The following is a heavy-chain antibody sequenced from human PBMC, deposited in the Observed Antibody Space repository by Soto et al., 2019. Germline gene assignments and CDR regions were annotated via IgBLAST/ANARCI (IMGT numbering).Heavy chain of an antibody. V-gene: IGHV3-23*01. CDR2: IGGSGGSA. Sequence: PGWSLRLSCAASGFTFNSYAMTWVRQAPGRGLEWVSVIGGSGGSAYYADSVKGRFTISRDNSKNTLYLQMNSLRAEDTAIYYCAKDVATHISSRYPCFAPCGQGTLVIVSS. D-gene: IGHD6-13*01. CDR1: GFTFNSYA. J-gene: IGHJ5*02. CDR3: AKDVATHISSRYPCFAP.